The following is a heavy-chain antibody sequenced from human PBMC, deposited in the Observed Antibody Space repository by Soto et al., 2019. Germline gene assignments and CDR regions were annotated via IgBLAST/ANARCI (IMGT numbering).Heavy chain of an antibody. V-gene: IGHV1-69*01. CDR3: ARSQGSSTSLEIYYYYYYGMDV. J-gene: IGHJ6*02. CDR2: IIPIPGTA. CDR1: GCTFSSDA. Sequence: QVQLVQAGAEVKKPGSSVKVSCKASGCTFSSDAISWVRQAPVQGLEWMRGIIPIPGTANYAQKFQGRVTITADECTSTAYMELSCLRSEDTTVYYCARSQGSSTSLEIYYYYYYGMDVWGQGTTVTVSS. D-gene: IGHD2-2*01.